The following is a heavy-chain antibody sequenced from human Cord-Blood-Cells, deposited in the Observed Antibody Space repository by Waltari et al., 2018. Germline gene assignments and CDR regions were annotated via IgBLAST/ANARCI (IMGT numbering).Heavy chain of an antibody. J-gene: IGHJ4*02. CDR1: GFTFSSYW. CDR2: IKQDGSGK. D-gene: IGHD2-8*01. V-gene: IGHV3-7*01. CDR3: ARSYCTNGVCYDY. Sequence: EVQLVESGGGLVQPGGSLRLSCAASGFTFSSYWMSWVRQAPGKGLECVANIKQDGSGKYYVDSVKGRFTISRDNAKNSLYLQMNSLRAEDTAVYYCARSYCTNGVCYDYWGQGTLVTVSS.